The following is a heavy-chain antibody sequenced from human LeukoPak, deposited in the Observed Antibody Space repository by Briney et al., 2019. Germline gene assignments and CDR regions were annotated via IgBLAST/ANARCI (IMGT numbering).Heavy chain of an antibody. D-gene: IGHD1-26*01. CDR2: IYSGGST. CDR1: GFTVSSNY. V-gene: IGHV3-66*01. J-gene: IGHJ3*02. Sequence: GGSLRLSCAASGFTVSSNYMSWVRQAPGKGLEWVSVIYSGGSTYYADSVRGRFIISRDNTKNSLYLQMNSLRAEDTAVYYCASLESSYDAFDIWGQGTMVTVSS. CDR3: ASLESSYDAFDI.